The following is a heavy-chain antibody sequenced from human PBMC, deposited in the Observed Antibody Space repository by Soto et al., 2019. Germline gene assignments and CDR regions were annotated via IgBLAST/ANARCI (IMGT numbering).Heavy chain of an antibody. CDR2: IYYSGST. D-gene: IGHD1-26*01. CDR1: CGSINIYY. Sequence: SETLSLSWTVSCGSINIYYWIWIRQPPGKGLEWIGYIYYSGSTNYNPSLKSRVTISVDTSKNQFSLKLSSVTAADTAVYYCARRYGGNFDYWGQGTLVTVSS. J-gene: IGHJ4*02. V-gene: IGHV4-59*01. CDR3: ARRYGGNFDY.